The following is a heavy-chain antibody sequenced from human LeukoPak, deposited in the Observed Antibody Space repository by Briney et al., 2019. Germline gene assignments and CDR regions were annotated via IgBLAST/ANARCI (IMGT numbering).Heavy chain of an antibody. CDR1: GFAFSDSW. CDR2: IKGDGSAK. CDR3: ARDRGWIQHDI. J-gene: IGHJ3*02. V-gene: IGHV3-7*01. D-gene: IGHD5-18*01. Sequence: PGGSLRLSCAASGFAFSDSWMTWIRQAPGKGLEWVAFIKGDGSAKKYVDSVKGRFTISGDNAKNSLFLQMNSLRAEDTAVYYCARDRGWIQHDIWGQGTMVTVSS.